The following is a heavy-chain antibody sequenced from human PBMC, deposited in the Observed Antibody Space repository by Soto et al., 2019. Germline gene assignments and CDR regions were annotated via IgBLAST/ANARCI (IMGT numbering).Heavy chain of an antibody. CDR2: IKQDGSEK. CDR3: AREVRLLWFGEYTNWFDP. J-gene: IGHJ5*02. Sequence: PGGSLRLSCAASGFTFSSYWMSWVRQAPGKGLEWVANIKQDGSEKYYVDSVKGRFTISRDNAKNSLYLQMNSLRAEDTAVYYCAREVRLLWFGEYTNWFDPWGQGTLVTVSS. D-gene: IGHD3-10*01. CDR1: GFTFSSYW. V-gene: IGHV3-7*01.